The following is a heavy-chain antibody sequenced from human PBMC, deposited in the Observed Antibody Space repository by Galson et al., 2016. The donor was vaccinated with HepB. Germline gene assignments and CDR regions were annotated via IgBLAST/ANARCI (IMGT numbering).Heavy chain of an antibody. CDR3: ARADGMGNGGSCRIDY. Sequence: SLRLSCAASGFTFIKYSMTWVRQAPGKGLEWVSSISGSTRYIDYADSVKGRFTISRDNAKNSVYMQMSSLRAKDTAVYYCARADGMGNGGSCRIDYWGQGTLVSVSS. D-gene: IGHD2-15*01. CDR2: ISGSTRYI. J-gene: IGHJ4*02. CDR1: GFTFIKYS. V-gene: IGHV3-21*01.